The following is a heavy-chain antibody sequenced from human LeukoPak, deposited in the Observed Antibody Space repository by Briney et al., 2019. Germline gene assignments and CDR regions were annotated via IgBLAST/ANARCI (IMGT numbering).Heavy chain of an antibody. CDR2: ISSSSGYI. CDR1: GFTFSSYS. Sequence: PGGSLRLSCAASGFTFSSYSMNWVRQAPGKGLEWVSSISSSSGYIYYADSVKGRFTISRDNAKNALYLQMNSLRAEDTAVYYCARARDAAFDYWGQGTLVTVPS. CDR3: ARARDAAFDY. J-gene: IGHJ4*02. D-gene: IGHD6-13*01. V-gene: IGHV3-21*01.